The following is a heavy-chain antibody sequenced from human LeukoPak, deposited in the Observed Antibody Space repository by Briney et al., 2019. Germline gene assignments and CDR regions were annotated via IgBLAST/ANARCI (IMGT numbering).Heavy chain of an antibody. J-gene: IGHJ6*04. CDR3: ARDRDRDIIGDGMDV. CDR1: GFTVSSNY. V-gene: IGHV3-30*03. Sequence: GGSLRLSCAASGFTVSSNYMSWVRRAPVKGLEWVAVISYDGNNKHNADSVNARFTIPRDNSKNTLYLQMNSLRPEDTAVYYCARDRDRDIIGDGMDVWGKGTTVTVSS. D-gene: IGHD2-15*01. CDR2: ISYDGNNK.